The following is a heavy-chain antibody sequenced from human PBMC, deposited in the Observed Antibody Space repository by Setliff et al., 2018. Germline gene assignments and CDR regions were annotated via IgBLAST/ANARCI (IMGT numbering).Heavy chain of an antibody. CDR2: IYYSGST. D-gene: IGHD5-12*01. Sequence: PSETLSLTCTVSGGSISSYYWSWIRQPPGKGLEWIGYIYYSGSTNYNPSLKSRVTISVDTSKNQLSLKLNSVTAADTAVYYCARDHRDGYNAPYYYYYMDVWG. CDR3: ARDHRDGYNAPYYYYYMDV. V-gene: IGHV4-59*01. J-gene: IGHJ6*03. CDR1: GGSISSYY.